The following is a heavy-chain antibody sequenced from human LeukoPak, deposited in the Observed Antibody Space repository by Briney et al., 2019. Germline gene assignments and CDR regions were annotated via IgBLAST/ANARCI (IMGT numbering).Heavy chain of an antibody. CDR3: GRIGFGSGSRIDC. CDR2: IWHDGSSQ. J-gene: IGHJ4*02. D-gene: IGHD3-10*01. CDR1: GFTFSNYG. V-gene: IGHV3-33*08. Sequence: GGSLRLSCAASGFTFSNYGMHWVRQAPGKGLEWVALIWHDGSSQYYADSVQGRFTISRDNSNNMLFLQMNSLRAEDTAVYYCGRIGFGSGSRIDCWGQGTLVTVSS.